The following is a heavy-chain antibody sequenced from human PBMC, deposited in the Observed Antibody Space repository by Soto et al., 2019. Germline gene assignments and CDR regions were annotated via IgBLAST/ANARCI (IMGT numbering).Heavy chain of an antibody. D-gene: IGHD3-22*01. V-gene: IGHV4-30-2*01. J-gene: IGHJ3*02. Sequence: TLSLTCAVSGGSISSGGYSWSWIRQPPGKGLEWIGYIYHSVSTYYNPSLKSRVTISVDRSKNQFSLKLSSVTAADTAVYYCARGFRGYYYDSSGYAFDIWGQGTMVTVS. CDR3: ARGFRGYYYDSSGYAFDI. CDR2: IYHSVST. CDR1: GGSISSGGYS.